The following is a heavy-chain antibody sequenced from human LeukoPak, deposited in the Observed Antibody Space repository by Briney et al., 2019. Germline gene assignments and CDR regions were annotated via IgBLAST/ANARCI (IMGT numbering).Heavy chain of an antibody. CDR1: GYTFTSYD. V-gene: IGHV1-8*01. CDR2: MNPNSGNT. CDR3: ARPVDTAKVREGY. D-gene: IGHD5-18*01. J-gene: IGHJ4*02. Sequence: ASVKVSCKASGYTFTSYDINWVRQATGQGLEWMGWMNPNSGNTGYAQKFQGRVTMTRNTSISTAYMELSSLRSEDTAVYYCARPVDTAKVREGYWGQGTLVTVSS.